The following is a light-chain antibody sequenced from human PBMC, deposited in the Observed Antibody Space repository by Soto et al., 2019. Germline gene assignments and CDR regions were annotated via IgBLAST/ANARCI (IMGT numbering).Light chain of an antibody. J-gene: IGLJ1*01. CDR2: DVT. Sequence: QSVLSQPASVSGSPGQSITISCTGTSSDVGGFEYVSWYQHQPGKAPKLIIYDVTKRPSGVSNRFSGSKSGNTASPTISGNQAEDEGDYYCGSITRSSTSVFGTGTKVTVL. CDR3: GSITRSSTSV. CDR1: SSDVGGFEY. V-gene: IGLV2-14*01.